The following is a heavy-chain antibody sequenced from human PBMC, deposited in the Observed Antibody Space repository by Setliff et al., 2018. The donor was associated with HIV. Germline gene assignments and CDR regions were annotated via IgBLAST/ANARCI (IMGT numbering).Heavy chain of an antibody. D-gene: IGHD6-19*01. CDR2: IKDNSGET. Sequence: ASVKVSCKASGYTFSGYYMHWVRQAPGQGLEWMGWIKDNSGETNYAQKFRGRVTLTRDRSTTTAYMDLGSLRPDDTAVYYCARDLYTSGWPNWFDPWGPGTLVTVSS. CDR1: GYTFSGYY. V-gene: IGHV1-2*02. CDR3: ARDLYTSGWPNWFDP. J-gene: IGHJ5*02.